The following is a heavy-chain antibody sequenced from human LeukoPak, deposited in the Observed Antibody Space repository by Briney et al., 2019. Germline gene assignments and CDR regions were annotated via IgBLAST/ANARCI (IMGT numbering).Heavy chain of an antibody. Sequence: GGSLRLSCAASGLTFSDYYMSWIRQAPGKGLEWVSYISSSGSTIYYADSVKGRFTISRDNAKNSLYLQMNSLRAEDTAVYYCARVAVTPSSPIDYWGQGTLVTVSS. J-gene: IGHJ4*02. CDR1: GLTFSDYY. D-gene: IGHD4-23*01. CDR2: ISSSGSTI. CDR3: ARVAVTPSSPIDY. V-gene: IGHV3-11*01.